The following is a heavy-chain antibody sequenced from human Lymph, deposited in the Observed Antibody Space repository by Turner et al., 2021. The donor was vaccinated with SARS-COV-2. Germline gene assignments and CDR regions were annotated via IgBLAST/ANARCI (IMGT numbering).Heavy chain of an antibody. CDR3: ARDVERYNDFWGGYSGGYGLDV. V-gene: IGHV1-2*02. J-gene: IGHJ6*02. D-gene: IGHD3-3*01. CDR1: GYTFTGYY. CDR2: INPNSGGT. Sequence: QVQLVQSGAEVKKPGASVKVSCQASGYTFTGYYMHWVRQAPGQGLEWMGWINPNSGGTNYAQKFQGRVTMTRDTSISTAYMELSRLRSDDTAVYYCARDVERYNDFWGGYSGGYGLDVWGQGTTVTVSS.